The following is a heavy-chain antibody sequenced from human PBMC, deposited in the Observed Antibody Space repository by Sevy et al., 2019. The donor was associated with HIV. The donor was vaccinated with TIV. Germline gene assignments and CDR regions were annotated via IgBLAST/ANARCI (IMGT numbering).Heavy chain of an antibody. J-gene: IGHJ4*02. Sequence: GGSLRLSCDASGFTFDMYWMQWVRQAPGKGLEWVANIRQDGNEIYYAASVRGRFTISRDNAKGSLYLQMNNLRVEDTATYYCARRYFDLWGQGTLVTISS. CDR3: ARRYFDL. V-gene: IGHV3-7*03. CDR1: GFTFDMYW. CDR2: IRQDGNEI.